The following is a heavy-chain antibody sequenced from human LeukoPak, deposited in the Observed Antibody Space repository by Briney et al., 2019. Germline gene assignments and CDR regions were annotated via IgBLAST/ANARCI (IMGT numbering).Heavy chain of an antibody. CDR2: MNPNSGNT. Sequence: GASVKVSCKPSGYTFTSYDINWVRQATGQGLEWMGWMNPNSGNTGYAQKFQGRVTITRNTSISTAYMELSSLRSEDTAVYYCATQRRPQSPFDYWGQGTLVTVSS. J-gene: IGHJ4*02. V-gene: IGHV1-8*03. CDR1: GYTFTSYD. CDR3: ATQRRPQSPFDY. D-gene: IGHD2-2*01.